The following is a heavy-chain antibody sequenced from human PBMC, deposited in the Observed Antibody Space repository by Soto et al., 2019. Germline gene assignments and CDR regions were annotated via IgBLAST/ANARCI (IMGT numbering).Heavy chain of an antibody. Sequence: GGSLRLSCSASGFTFSSYAMHWVRQAPGKGLEYVSAISSNGGSTYYADSVKGRFTISRDNSKNTLYLQMSSLRAEDTAVYYCVKGLPGIAVAGTGYYYGMDVWGQGTTVTVSS. V-gene: IGHV3-64D*08. CDR1: GFTFSSYA. D-gene: IGHD6-19*01. CDR3: VKGLPGIAVAGTGYYYGMDV. J-gene: IGHJ6*02. CDR2: ISSNGGST.